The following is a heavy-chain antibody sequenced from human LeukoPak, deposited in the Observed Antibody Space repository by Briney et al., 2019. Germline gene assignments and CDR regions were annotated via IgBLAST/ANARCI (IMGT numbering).Heavy chain of an antibody. CDR1: GFTFSSYG. D-gene: IGHD3-22*01. Sequence: GGSLRLSCAASGFTFSSYGMSWVRQAPGKGLEWVSAISGSGGSTYYADSVKGRFTISRDNSKNTLYLQMNSLRAEDTAVYYCAKPLSYDSSGYSTWGKGTTVTVSS. CDR3: AKPLSYDSSGYST. V-gene: IGHV3-23*01. J-gene: IGHJ6*04. CDR2: ISGSGGST.